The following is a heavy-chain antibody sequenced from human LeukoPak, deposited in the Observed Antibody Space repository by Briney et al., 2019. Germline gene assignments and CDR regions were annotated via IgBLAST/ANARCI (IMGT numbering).Heavy chain of an antibody. J-gene: IGHJ4*02. D-gene: IGHD4-17*01. Sequence: PSETLSLTCTVSGGSISSYYRSWIRQPPGKGLEWIGYIYYSGSTNYNPSLKSRVTISVDTSKNQFSLKLSSVTAADTAVYYCARAADYCDYAPTFDYWGQGTLVTVSS. CDR1: GGSISSYY. V-gene: IGHV4-59*12. CDR2: IYYSGST. CDR3: ARAADYCDYAPTFDY.